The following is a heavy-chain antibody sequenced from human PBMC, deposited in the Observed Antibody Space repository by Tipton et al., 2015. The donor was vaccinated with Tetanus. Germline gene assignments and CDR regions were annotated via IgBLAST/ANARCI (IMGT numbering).Heavy chain of an antibody. Sequence: GLVKPSQTLSVTCTVSGGSINSGGYYWSWLRQPPGKGLEWIGEIYQTGSTNYNPSFQSRVSMSVDKSKDQFSLELTSVTAADTAVYYCATLVSTVDLTMYFASWGQGIQVTVSS. V-gene: IGHV4-39*07. CDR1: GGSINSGGYY. D-gene: IGHD2-8*01. J-gene: IGHJ1*01. CDR3: ATLVSTVDLTMYFAS. CDR2: IYQTGST.